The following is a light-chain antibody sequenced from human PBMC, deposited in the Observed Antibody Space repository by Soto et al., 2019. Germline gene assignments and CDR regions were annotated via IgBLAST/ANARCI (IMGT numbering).Light chain of an antibody. CDR3: QQYGSSPLIT. J-gene: IGKJ5*01. Sequence: EIVLTQSPGTLSLSPGERATLSCRASQSVSSIYLAWYQQKPGQAPRLLIFGASNRATGIPDRFSGSGSGTDFTLTISRLEPEDFAVYYCQQYGSSPLITLGQGTRLEIK. V-gene: IGKV3-20*01. CDR1: QSVSSIY. CDR2: GAS.